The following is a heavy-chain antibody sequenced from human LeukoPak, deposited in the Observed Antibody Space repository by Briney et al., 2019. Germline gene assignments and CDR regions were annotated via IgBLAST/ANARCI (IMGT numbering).Heavy chain of an antibody. V-gene: IGHV4-39*01. CDR3: ARHHGRDLGGVGYPSLLDL. D-gene: IGHD3-16*01. CDR2: VYYNGNN. Sequence: SETLPLTCTVSGVSINSGTYYWGWICQPPRKGLEWIGTVYYNGNNYYNPSLKSRVTMSFDTSKNQFSLKLSSVTAADTALYYCARHHGRDLGGVGYPSLLDLWGQGTLVTVSS. CDR1: GVSINSGTYY. J-gene: IGHJ5*02.